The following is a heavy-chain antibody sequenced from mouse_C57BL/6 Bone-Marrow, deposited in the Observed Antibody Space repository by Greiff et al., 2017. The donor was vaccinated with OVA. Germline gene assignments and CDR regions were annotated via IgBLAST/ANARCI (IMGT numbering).Heavy chain of an antibody. V-gene: IGHV1-53*01. J-gene: IGHJ1*03. Sequence: VQLQQSGTELVKPGASVKLSCKASGYTFTSYWMHWVKQRPGQGLEWIGNINPSKGGTNYNEKFKSKATLTVDKSSSTAYMQLSSLTSEDSAVYYCAREDYDLNWYFDVWGTGTTVTVSS. CDR1: GYTFTSYW. D-gene: IGHD2-4*01. CDR3: AREDYDLNWYFDV. CDR2: INPSKGGT.